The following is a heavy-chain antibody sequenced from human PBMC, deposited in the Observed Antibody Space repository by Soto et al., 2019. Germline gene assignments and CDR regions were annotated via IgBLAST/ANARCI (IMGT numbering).Heavy chain of an antibody. Sequence: QVQLVQSGAEVKKPGASVKVSCKASGYIFTSYDINWVRQATGQGREWMGWMNPISGNTGYAQKFLGRVTLTRNTSTSTAYMELSSLRSEDTAVYSCARRRYGSGWYYFDYWGQGTLVTVSS. V-gene: IGHV1-8*01. CDR1: GYIFTSYD. CDR2: MNPISGNT. CDR3: ARRRYGSGWYYFDY. J-gene: IGHJ4*02. D-gene: IGHD6-19*01.